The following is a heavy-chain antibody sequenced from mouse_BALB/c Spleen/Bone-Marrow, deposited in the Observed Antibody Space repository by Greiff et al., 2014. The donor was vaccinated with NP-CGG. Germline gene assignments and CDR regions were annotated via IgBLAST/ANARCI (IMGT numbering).Heavy chain of an antibody. J-gene: IGHJ3*01. CDR3: ARYATATYWFAY. CDR2: INPSNGRT. D-gene: IGHD1-2*01. CDR1: GYTFTSYW. Sequence: GAELVKPRASVKLSCKASGYTFTSYWMHWVKQRPGQGLEWIGEINPSNGRTNYNEKFKSKATLTVDKSSGTAYMQLSSLTSEDSAVYYCARYATATYWFAYWGQGTLVTVSA. V-gene: IGHV1S81*02.